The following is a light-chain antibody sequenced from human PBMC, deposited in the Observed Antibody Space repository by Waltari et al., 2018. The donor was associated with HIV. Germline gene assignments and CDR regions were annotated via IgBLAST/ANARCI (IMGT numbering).Light chain of an antibody. CDR1: SSNIGSNY. CDR3: ATWDDTLSGHVV. Sequence: QSVLTQPPSASGTPGQRITISCSGRSSNIGSNYVYWYQQLPGTAPKILIYRNNQRPSGVPARFSGSKSGTSASLAISGLRSEDEADYYCATWDDTLSGHVVFGGGTKLNVL. V-gene: IGLV1-47*01. CDR2: RNN. J-gene: IGLJ2*01.